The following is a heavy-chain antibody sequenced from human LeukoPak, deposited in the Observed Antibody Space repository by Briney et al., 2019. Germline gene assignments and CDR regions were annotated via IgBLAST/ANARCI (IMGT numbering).Heavy chain of an antibody. D-gene: IGHD1/OR15-1a*01. CDR1: GFSFSNHG. V-gene: IGHV3-33*01. J-gene: IGHJ4*02. Sequence: GGSLRLSCAASGFSFSNHGMHWVRQAPGKRLEWVAVIWDDGNNKRYANSVNGRFTISRDNSENTLYLQMNGLTAEDTAVYYCARVSNNLSLYYFDYWGQGTLVTVSS. CDR3: ARVSNNLSLYYFDY. CDR2: IWDDGNNK.